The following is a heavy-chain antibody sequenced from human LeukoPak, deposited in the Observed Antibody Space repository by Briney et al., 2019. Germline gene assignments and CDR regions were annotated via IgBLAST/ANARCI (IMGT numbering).Heavy chain of an antibody. Sequence: GGSLRLSCAASGFTFSTYSMNWVRQAPGKGLEWVSYISGTSSLIYYADSVKGRFTISRDNAKNSLYLQMNSLRDEDTAVYYCARGRQTRITIFGVVIKSWFDPWGQGTLVTVSS. CDR1: GFTFSTYS. J-gene: IGHJ5*02. D-gene: IGHD3-3*01. CDR3: ARGRQTRITIFGVVIKSWFDP. V-gene: IGHV3-48*02. CDR2: ISGTSSLI.